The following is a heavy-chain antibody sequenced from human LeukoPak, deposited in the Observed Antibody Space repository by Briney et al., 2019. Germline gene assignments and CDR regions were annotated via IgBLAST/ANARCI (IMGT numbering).Heavy chain of an antibody. CDR1: GGTFSSYA. V-gene: IGHV1-69*04. Sequence: SVKVSCKASGGTFSSYAISWVRQAPGQGLEWMGRIIPILGIANYAQKFQGRVTITADKSTSTAYMELRSLRSDDTAVYYCAREGDWFDPWGQGTLVTVSS. J-gene: IGHJ5*02. CDR3: AREGDWFDP. CDR2: IIPILGIA. D-gene: IGHD3-16*01.